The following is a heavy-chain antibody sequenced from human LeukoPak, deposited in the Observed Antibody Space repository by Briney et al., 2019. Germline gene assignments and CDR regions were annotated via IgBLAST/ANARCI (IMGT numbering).Heavy chain of an antibody. CDR2: ISSSSSTI. CDR1: GFTFSSYS. Sequence: GGSLRLSCAPSGFTFSSYSMTWVRQAPGKGLEWVSYISSSSSTIYYADSVKGRFTISRDNAKNSLYLQMNSLRAEDTAVYYCARGQYYNLDYWGQGTLVTVSS. CDR3: ARGQYYNLDY. V-gene: IGHV3-48*01. J-gene: IGHJ4*02. D-gene: IGHD1-14*01.